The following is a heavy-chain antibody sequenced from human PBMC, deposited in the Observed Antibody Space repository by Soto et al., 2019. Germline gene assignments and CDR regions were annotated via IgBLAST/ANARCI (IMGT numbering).Heavy chain of an antibody. J-gene: IGHJ4*02. V-gene: IGHV3-33*01. CDR3: ARLRIGGLRVPSDY. Sequence: QVQLVESGGGVVQPGRSLRLSCAASGFTFSTYGMHWVRQAPGKGLEWVAVIWYDGSNTYYADSVKGRFTISRDNSKNTLYVQMKSLRADDTAVYYCARLRIGGLRVPSDYWGQGTLVTVSS. CDR2: IWYDGSNT. CDR1: GFTFSTYG. D-gene: IGHD5-12*01.